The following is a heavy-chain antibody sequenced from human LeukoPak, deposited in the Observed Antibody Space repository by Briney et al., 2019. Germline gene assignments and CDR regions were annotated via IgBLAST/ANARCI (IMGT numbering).Heavy chain of an antibody. CDR2: IYYSGST. CDR1: GGSISSYH. CDR3: ARDEVRFPRVFQQ. J-gene: IGHJ1*01. D-gene: IGHD3-10*01. Sequence: PSETLSLTCTVSGGSISSYHWSWIRQPPGKGLEWIGNIYYSGSTNYNPSLKSRVTISLDTSKDQFSLKLSSVTAADAAVYYCARDEVRFPRVFQQWGQGTLVTVSS. V-gene: IGHV4-59*01.